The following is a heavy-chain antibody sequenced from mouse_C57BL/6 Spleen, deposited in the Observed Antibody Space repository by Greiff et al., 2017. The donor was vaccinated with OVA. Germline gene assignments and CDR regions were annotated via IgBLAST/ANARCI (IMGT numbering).Heavy chain of an antibody. D-gene: IGHD2-3*01. CDR1: GYSITSDY. CDR2: ISYSGST. V-gene: IGHV3-8*01. Sequence: VQLKQSGPGLAKPSQTLSLTCSVTGYSITSDYWNWIRKFPGNKLEYMGYISYSGSTYYNPSLKSRISITRDTSKNQYYLQLNSVTTEDTATYYCASSYGGYEYYYAMDYWGQGTSVTVSS. J-gene: IGHJ4*01. CDR3: ASSYGGYEYYYAMDY.